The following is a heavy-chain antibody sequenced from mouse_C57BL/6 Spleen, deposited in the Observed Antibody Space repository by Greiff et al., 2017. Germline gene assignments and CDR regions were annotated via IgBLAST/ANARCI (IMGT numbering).Heavy chain of an antibody. V-gene: IGHV1-82*01. D-gene: IGHD4-1*01. Sequence: VQLQQSGPELVKPGASVKISCKASGYAFSSSWMNWVKQRPGKGLEWIGRIYPGDGDTNYNGKFKGKATLTADKSSSTAYMQLSSLTSEDSAVYFCASETGTAYWGQGTLVTVSA. J-gene: IGHJ3*01. CDR2: IYPGDGDT. CDR3: ASETGTAY. CDR1: GYAFSSSW.